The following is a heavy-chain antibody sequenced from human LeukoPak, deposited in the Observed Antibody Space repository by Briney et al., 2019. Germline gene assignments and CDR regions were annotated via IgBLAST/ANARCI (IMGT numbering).Heavy chain of an antibody. CDR2: IIPIFGTA. Sequence: ASVKVSCKASGYTFTSYYMHWVRQAPGQGLEWMGGIIPIFGTANYAQKFQGRVTITADESTSTAYMELSSLRSEDTAVYYCAGDYDSSGYYSNWGQGTLVTVSS. D-gene: IGHD3-22*01. J-gene: IGHJ4*02. CDR1: GYTFTSYY. V-gene: IGHV1-69*13. CDR3: AGDYDSSGYYSN.